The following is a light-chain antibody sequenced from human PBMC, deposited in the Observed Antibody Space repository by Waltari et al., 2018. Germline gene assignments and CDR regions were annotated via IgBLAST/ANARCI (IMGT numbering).Light chain of an antibody. Sequence: QSALTQPASVSGSPGQSITISCTGTSSDVGGSNFVSCYQQHPGKVPKLIIYEFNNRPTAVSNPFSRSKAGNTASLTISGLQAEDEADYYCSSYTRHETGIFGGGTKLTVL. CDR2: EFN. J-gene: IGLJ2*01. CDR1: SSDVGGSNF. V-gene: IGLV2-14*01. CDR3: SSYTRHETGI.